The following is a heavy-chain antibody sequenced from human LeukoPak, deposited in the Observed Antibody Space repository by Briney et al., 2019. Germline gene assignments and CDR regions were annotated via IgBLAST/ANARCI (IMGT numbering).Heavy chain of an antibody. CDR1: GFTISDHF. J-gene: IGHJ5*02. Sequence: PGGSLRLSCAASGFTISDHFMHWVRQGPGKGQMWVSRIDRDGSEINYADSVKGRFTISRGNAKNTLYLQMNSLRDEDTAVYYCARHIRAAAFDPWGQGTLVTVSS. V-gene: IGHV3-74*01. CDR2: IDRDGSEI. D-gene: IGHD6-13*01. CDR3: ARHIRAAAFDP.